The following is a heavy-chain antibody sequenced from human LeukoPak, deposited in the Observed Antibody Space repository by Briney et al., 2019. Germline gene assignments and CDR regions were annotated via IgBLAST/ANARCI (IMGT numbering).Heavy chain of an antibody. D-gene: IGHD4-11*01. CDR1: GFTFSNYR. J-gene: IGHJ6*03. V-gene: IGHV3-48*01. Sequence: GGSLRLSCAASGFTFSNYRMTWVRQAPGRGLEWVSHINGGSGSMSHADSVKGRFSISRDNAENSLYLQMNSLRAEDTGVYYCARAHDYSNFLSWGGPNRLVYYYLDVWGEGTTVTVSS. CDR2: INGGSGSM. CDR3: ARAHDYSNFLSWGGPNRLVYYYLDV.